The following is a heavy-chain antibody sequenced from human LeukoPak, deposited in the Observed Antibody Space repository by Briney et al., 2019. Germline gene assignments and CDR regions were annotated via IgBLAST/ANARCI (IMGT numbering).Heavy chain of an antibody. V-gene: IGHV3-23*01. CDR3: ASAGGDSRPHDY. Sequence: GGSLRLSCAASGFTFSSYAMSWVRQAPGKGPEWVSAISGGTTSYADAVKGRFTISRDNSKSTVSLQMNSLRAEDTAVYYCASAGGDSRPHDYWGQGTLVTVSS. J-gene: IGHJ4*02. CDR2: ISGGTT. CDR1: GFTFSSYA. D-gene: IGHD4-23*01.